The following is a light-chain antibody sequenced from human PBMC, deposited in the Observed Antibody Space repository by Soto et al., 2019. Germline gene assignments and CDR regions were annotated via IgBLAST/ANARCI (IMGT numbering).Light chain of an antibody. J-gene: IGKJ5*01. V-gene: IGKV1-5*01. CDR1: QSIGTW. CDR2: DAS. Sequence: IRMTHSPATLSASVLYRVTITFLASQSIGTWLAWYQHRPGKAPSLLIYDASTLRSGVPSRFSGSGSGTEFTLTISSLQADDFATYYCQQSDTYPLTFGQGTRLEIK. CDR3: QQSDTYPLT.